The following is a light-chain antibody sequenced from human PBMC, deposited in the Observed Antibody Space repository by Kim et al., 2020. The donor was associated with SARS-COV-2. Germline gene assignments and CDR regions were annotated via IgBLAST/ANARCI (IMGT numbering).Light chain of an antibody. CDR2: GAS. CDR3: QQYGSSPYT. J-gene: IGKJ2*01. V-gene: IGKV3-20*01. Sequence: LPPGTRATPSCRASQSVSSSYLTWYQQKPGQAPRLLIYGASTRATGIPDRFSGSGSGTDFTLTISRLEPEDFAVYYCQQYGSSPYTFGQGTKLEI. CDR1: QSVSSSY.